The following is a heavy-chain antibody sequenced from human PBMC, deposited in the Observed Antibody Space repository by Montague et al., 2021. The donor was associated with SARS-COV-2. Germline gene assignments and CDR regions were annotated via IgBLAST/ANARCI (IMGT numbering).Heavy chain of an antibody. V-gene: IGHV4-39*01. CDR1: GGSISSSSYS. CDR2: IYNSGST. Sequence: SETLSLTCTVSGGSISSSSYSRVCSRQPPGKGLEWIGSIYNSGSTYYNPSLRSPVTISVDTSKNQFSLKLSSVTAADTAVYYCASLTVDYYDSSGYYYNDYWGQGTLVTVSS. J-gene: IGHJ4*02. CDR3: ASLTVDYYDSSGYYYNDY. D-gene: IGHD3-22*01.